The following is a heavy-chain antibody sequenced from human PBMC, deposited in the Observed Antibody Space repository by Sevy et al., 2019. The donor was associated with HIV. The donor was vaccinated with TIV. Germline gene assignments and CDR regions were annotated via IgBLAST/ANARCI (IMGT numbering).Heavy chain of an antibody. V-gene: IGHV3-30*02. CDR3: ARETDNSARWLDP. CDR1: GCIFRNYG. J-gene: IGHJ5*02. D-gene: IGHD6-19*01. Sequence: GGSLRLSCAASGCIFRNYGMHWVRQAPGKGLEWVSFIGFDGTKKYYGDSVKGRFTISRDNAKNTLFLQMNTLRVDDTAVYYCARETDNSARWLDPWRPGTLVTVSS. CDR2: IGFDGTKK.